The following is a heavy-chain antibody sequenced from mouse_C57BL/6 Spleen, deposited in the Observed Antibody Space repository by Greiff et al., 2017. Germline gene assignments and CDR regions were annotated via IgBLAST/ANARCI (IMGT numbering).Heavy chain of an antibody. V-gene: IGHV1-26*01. CDR2: ISPTNGGT. Sequence: VQLQQSGAELVRPGASVKLSCTASGYTFTNYYMHWVKQSPGQGLEWIGEISPTNGGTSYNQKFKGKATLTVDKSSSTAYMEHRSLTSEDSAVYYCASPSTTGVAPCWGKGTLVTVSA. J-gene: IGHJ3*01. CDR1: GYTFTNYY. D-gene: IGHD1-1*01. CDR3: ASPSTTGVAPC.